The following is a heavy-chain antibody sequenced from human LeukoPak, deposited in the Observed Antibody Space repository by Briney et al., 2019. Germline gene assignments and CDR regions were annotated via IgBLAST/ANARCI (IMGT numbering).Heavy chain of an antibody. V-gene: IGHV1-2*02. CDR1: GYTFTGYH. Sequence: EASVKVSCKASGYTFTGYHMHWVRQAPGQGLEWMAWINPNSGATDYAQKFQGRVTMTRDTSTNTVYMALSRLRSDDTAVYYCARLNGNYFDYWGQGTLVTVSS. J-gene: IGHJ4*02. CDR3: ARLNGNYFDY. D-gene: IGHD1-1*01. CDR2: INPNSGAT.